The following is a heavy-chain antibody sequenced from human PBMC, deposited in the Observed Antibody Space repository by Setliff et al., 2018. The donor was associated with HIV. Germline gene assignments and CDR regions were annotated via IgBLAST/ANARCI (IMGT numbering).Heavy chain of an antibody. CDR1: GYTFTSYG. CDR3: ARAGRYYYDSSGYYGTKYDAFDI. Sequence: GASVKVSCKASGYTFTSYGISWVRQAPGQGLEWMGWISEYNGDTNYAQKLQGRVTMTTDTSTSTAYMELRSLRSDDTAVYYCARAGRYYYDSSGYYGTKYDAFDIWGQGTMVTVSS. V-gene: IGHV1-18*01. J-gene: IGHJ3*02. D-gene: IGHD3-22*01. CDR2: ISEYNGDT.